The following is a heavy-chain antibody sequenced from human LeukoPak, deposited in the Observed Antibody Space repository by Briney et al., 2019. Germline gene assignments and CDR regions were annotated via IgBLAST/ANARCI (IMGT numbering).Heavy chain of an antibody. CDR3: ARDWRSSSTSRSPYYYYMDV. CDR2: IIPIFGTA. Sequence: SVKVSCKASGGTFSSYAISWVRQAPGQGLEWMGGIIPIFGTANYAQKFQGRVTITTDESTSTAYMELSSLRSEDTAVYYCARDWRSSSTSRSPYYYYMDVWGKGTTVTVSS. CDR1: GGTFSSYA. D-gene: IGHD2-2*01. J-gene: IGHJ6*03. V-gene: IGHV1-69*05.